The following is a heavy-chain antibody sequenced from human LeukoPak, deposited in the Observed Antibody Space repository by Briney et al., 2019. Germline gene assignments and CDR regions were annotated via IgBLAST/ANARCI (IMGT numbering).Heavy chain of an antibody. CDR1: EYIFTNYW. V-gene: IGHV5-51*01. CDR3: ARLTPLTTTVPSNWFDP. Sequence: GESLKISCKGSEYIFTNYWIGWVRQMPGKGLEWMGIIYPRDSDTRYSPSFQGHVTISADKSINTAYLQWSSLKASDTAVYYCARLTPLTTTVPSNWFDPWGQGTLVTVSS. D-gene: IGHD4-11*01. CDR2: IYPRDSDT. J-gene: IGHJ5*02.